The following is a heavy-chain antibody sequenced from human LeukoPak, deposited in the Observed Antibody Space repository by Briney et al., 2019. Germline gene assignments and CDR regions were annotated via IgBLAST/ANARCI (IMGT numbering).Heavy chain of an antibody. Sequence: SETLSLTCTVSGGSISSSSYYWGWIRQPPGKGLEWIGSIYYTGSTNYNPSLKSRVTISVDTSKNQFSLKLRSVTAADTAVYYCARDRTSSWYYHAFDIWGQGTMVTVSS. J-gene: IGHJ3*02. CDR2: IYYTGST. CDR1: GGSISSSSYY. V-gene: IGHV4-39*07. D-gene: IGHD6-13*01. CDR3: ARDRTSSWYYHAFDI.